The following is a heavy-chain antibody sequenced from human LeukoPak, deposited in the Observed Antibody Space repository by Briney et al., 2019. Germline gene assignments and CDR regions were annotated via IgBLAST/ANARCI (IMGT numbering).Heavy chain of an antibody. V-gene: IGHV3-66*01. D-gene: IGHD3-22*01. Sequence: GGSLRLSCAASGFTVSSNYMSWVRQAPGKGLEWVSVIYSGGSTYYADSVKGRFTISRDNSKNTLYLQMNSLKDEDTAVYYCARAYSDSSGYYPHAFDIWGQGTMVTVSS. CDR2: IYSGGST. CDR1: GFTVSSNY. J-gene: IGHJ3*02. CDR3: ARAYSDSSGYYPHAFDI.